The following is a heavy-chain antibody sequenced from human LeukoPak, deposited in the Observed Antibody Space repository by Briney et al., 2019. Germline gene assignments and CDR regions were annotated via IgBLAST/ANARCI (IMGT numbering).Heavy chain of an antibody. V-gene: IGHV1-18*04. J-gene: IGHJ4*02. CDR3: ARSTPRSQWLVLVDY. Sequence: ASVKVSCKASGYTFTSYYIHWVRQAPGQGLEWMGWISAYNGNTNYAQKLQGRVTMTTDTSTSTAYMELRSLRSDDTAVYYCARSTPRSQWLVLVDYWGQGTLVTVSS. D-gene: IGHD6-19*01. CDR1: GYTFTSYY. CDR2: ISAYNGNT.